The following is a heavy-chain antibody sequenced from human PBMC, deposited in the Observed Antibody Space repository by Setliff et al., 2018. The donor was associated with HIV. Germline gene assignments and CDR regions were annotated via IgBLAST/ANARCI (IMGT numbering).Heavy chain of an antibody. CDR2: IYTSGP. D-gene: IGHD2-2*01. CDR1: GGSISGHY. Sequence: SETLSLTCTVSGGSISGHYWSWIRQPAGKGLEWIGRIYTSGPRYNPSLENRVTISVDTSKSQFFLMLSSVTAADTAVYYCARASSDIPGVDSNYFDDWGQGTPVTVSS. V-gene: IGHV4-4*07. CDR3: ARASSDIPGVDSNYFDD. J-gene: IGHJ4*02.